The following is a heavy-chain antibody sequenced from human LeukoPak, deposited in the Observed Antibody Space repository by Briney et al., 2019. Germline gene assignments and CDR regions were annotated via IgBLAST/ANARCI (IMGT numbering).Heavy chain of an antibody. J-gene: IGHJ4*02. V-gene: IGHV1-2*02. D-gene: IGHD2-2*01. CDR2: INPNSGGT. CDR3: ARGGITDIVVVPAGYYFDY. Sequence: ASVKVSCKASGYTFTGYYMHWVRQAPGQGLEWMGWINPNSGGTNYAQKFQGRVTMTRDTSISTAYMELSRLRSDDTAVYYCARGGITDIVVVPAGYYFDYWGQGTLVTVSS. CDR1: GYTFTGYY.